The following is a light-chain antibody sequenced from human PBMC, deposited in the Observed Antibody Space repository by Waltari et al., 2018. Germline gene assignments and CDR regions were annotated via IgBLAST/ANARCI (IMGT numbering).Light chain of an antibody. Sequence: EIVMTPSPATLSVFPGERATLSCRACQIIRSNLAWYQHKPGQAPRLLIYGASTRATGIPARFSGSGSGTEFTLTISRLQSEDFAVYFCQQYDNWLGTFGQGTKVEIK. CDR2: GAS. V-gene: IGKV3-15*01. CDR3: QQYDNWLGT. J-gene: IGKJ1*01. CDR1: QIIRSN.